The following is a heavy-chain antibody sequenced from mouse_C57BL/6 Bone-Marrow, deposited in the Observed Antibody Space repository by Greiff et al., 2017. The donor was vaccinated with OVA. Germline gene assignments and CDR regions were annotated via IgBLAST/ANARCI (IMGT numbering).Heavy chain of an antibody. J-gene: IGHJ4*01. CDR2: IDPSDSYT. V-gene: IGHV1-50*01. CDR3: ASWLLKAMDY. Sequence: QVQLQHPGSELVKPGASVKLSCKASGYTFTSYWMQWVKQRPGQGLEWIGEIDPSDSYTNYNQKFKGKATLTVDTSSSTAYMQLSSLTSEDSAVYYCASWLLKAMDYWGQGTSVTVSS. D-gene: IGHD2-3*01. CDR1: GYTFTSYW.